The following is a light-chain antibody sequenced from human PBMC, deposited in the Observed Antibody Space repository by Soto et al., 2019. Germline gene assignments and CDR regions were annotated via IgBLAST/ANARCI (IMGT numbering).Light chain of an antibody. J-gene: IGKJ1*01. CDR2: GAS. CDR1: QSIGSN. V-gene: IGKV3-20*01. Sequence: VMTHSPATLSVSPGESVTLSFRASQSIGSNLAWFQQKRGQTPRLLIYGASSRATGIPDRFSGSGSGKDFSLTIRRLEPDDFAVYYCQKYGNFWKFGQGTKVDIK. CDR3: QKYGNFWK.